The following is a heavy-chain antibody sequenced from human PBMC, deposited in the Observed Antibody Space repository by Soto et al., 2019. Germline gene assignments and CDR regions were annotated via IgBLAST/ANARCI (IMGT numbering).Heavy chain of an antibody. CDR1: GGSFSGYY. Sequence: SETLSLTCAVYGGSFSGYYWSWIRQPPGKGLEWIGEINHSGSTNYNPSLKSRVTISVDTSKNQFSLKLSSVTAADTAVYYCASRPRPVPAAGITCFHPWGQGTLVPVSS. J-gene: IGHJ5*02. V-gene: IGHV4-34*01. D-gene: IGHD6-13*01. CDR3: ASRPRPVPAAGITCFHP. CDR2: INHSGST.